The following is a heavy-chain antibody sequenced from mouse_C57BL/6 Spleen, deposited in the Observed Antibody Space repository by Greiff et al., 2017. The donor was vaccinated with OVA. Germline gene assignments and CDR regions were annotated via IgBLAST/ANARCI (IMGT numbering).Heavy chain of an antibody. CDR3: ARNLIYDGYYEFAY. CDR2: IHPNSGST. CDR1: GYTFTSYW. Sequence: VQLQQSGAELVKPGASVKLSCKASGYTFTSYWMHWVKQRPGQGIEWIGMIHPNSGSTNYNEKFKSKATLTVDKSSSTAYMQLSSLTSEDSAVYYCARNLIYDGYYEFAYWGQGTLVTVSA. V-gene: IGHV1-64*01. J-gene: IGHJ3*01. D-gene: IGHD2-3*01.